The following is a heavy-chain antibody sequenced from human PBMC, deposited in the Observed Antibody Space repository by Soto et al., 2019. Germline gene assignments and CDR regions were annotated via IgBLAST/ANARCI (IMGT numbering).Heavy chain of an antibody. Sequence: GSLRLSCAASGFTFSGHGMHWVRQAPGKGPEWVAALSNDGSTRKYADSVKGRFTISRDNSKNTLYLQMNNLRAEDTAVYYCATPPQYCSSTSCYNYGMDVWGQGTTVTVSS. V-gene: IGHV3-30*03. CDR3: ATPPQYCSSTSCYNYGMDV. D-gene: IGHD2-2*01. J-gene: IGHJ6*02. CDR2: LSNDGSTR. CDR1: GFTFSGHG.